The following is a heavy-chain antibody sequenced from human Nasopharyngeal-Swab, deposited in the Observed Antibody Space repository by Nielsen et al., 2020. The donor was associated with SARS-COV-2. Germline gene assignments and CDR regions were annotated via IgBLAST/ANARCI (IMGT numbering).Heavy chain of an antibody. J-gene: IGHJ5*02. D-gene: IGHD3-10*01. CDR2: FDPEDGET. CDR3: ATSSPIYYGSGSQNWFDP. CDR1: GYTLTELS. Sequence: ASAKVSCKVSGYTLTELSMHWVRHAPAKGLEWMGGFDPEDGETIYAQKFQGRVTMTEDTSTDTAYMELSSLRSEDTAVYYCATSSPIYYGSGSQNWFDPWGQGTLVTVSS. V-gene: IGHV1-24*01.